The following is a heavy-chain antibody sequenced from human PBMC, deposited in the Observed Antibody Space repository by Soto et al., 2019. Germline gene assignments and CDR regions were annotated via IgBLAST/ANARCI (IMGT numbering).Heavy chain of an antibody. J-gene: IGHJ4*02. V-gene: IGHV1-69*01. D-gene: IGHD4-17*01. CDR1: GGTFSSHS. Sequence: VQLMQSGAEVKKPGSSVKVSCKASGGTFSSHSINWVRQAPGQGLEWMGGVITLFGTANYAQNFQGRVTITADQSTSTAYMELNSLRSDDTAVYYCAGEVGYGDFSAALLDWGQGTLVTVSS. CDR3: AGEVGYGDFSAALLD. CDR2: VITLFGTA.